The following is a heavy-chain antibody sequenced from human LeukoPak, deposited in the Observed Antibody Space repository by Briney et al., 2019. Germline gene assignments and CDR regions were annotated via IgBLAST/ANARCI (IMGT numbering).Heavy chain of an antibody. D-gene: IGHD3-3*01. CDR1: GFTFSNAW. Sequence: GGSLRLSCTADGFTFSNAWMSWVRQAPGKGLEWVGRIKSKNDGGTTDYAAPVKGRVTISRDDSKNTLYLQMNSLKTEDTALYYCTTFPSGFDIWGQGTMVTVSS. CDR2: IKSKNDGGTT. J-gene: IGHJ3*02. CDR3: TTFPSGFDI. V-gene: IGHV3-15*05.